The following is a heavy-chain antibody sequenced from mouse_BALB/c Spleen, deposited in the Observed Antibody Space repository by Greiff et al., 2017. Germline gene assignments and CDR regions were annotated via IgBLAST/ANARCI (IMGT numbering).Heavy chain of an antibody. D-gene: IGHD2-2*01. J-gene: IGHJ4*01. CDR2: IYPGNVNT. Sequence: QVHVKQSGPELVKPGASVRISCKASGYTFTSYYIHWVKQRPGQGLEWIGWIYPGNVNTKYNEKFKGKATLTADKSSSTAYMQLSSLTSEDSAVYFCARSPVLGLRDYAMDYWGQGTSVTVSS. CDR1: GYTFTSYY. CDR3: ARSPVLGLRDYAMDY. V-gene: IGHV1S56*01.